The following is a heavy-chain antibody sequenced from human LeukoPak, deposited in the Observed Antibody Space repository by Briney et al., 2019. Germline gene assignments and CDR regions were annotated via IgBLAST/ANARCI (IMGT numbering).Heavy chain of an antibody. CDR3: AKSLYQLLYGNWFDP. Sequence: GGSLRLSCAASGFTFSSYGMHWVRQVPGKGLEWVSVISGSGGSTYYADSVKGRFTISRDNSKNTLYLQMNSLRAEDTAIYYCAKSLYQLLYGNWFDPWGQGTLVTVSS. CDR1: GFTFSSYG. CDR2: ISGSGGST. V-gene: IGHV3-23*01. D-gene: IGHD2-2*02. J-gene: IGHJ5*02.